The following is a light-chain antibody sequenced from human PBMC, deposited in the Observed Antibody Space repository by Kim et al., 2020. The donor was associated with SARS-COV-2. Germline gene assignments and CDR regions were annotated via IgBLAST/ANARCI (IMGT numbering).Light chain of an antibody. CDR1: QSVSNY. CDR2: DAS. V-gene: IGKV3-11*01. CDR3: QHRSNWPLT. J-gene: IGKJ4*01. Sequence: LSPGERATLSCRASQSVSNYVAWYQKKPGQAPRLLIYDASNRAPGIPVRFSGSGSGTDFTLTISSLEPEDFAVYYCQHRSNWPLTFGGGTKVDIK.